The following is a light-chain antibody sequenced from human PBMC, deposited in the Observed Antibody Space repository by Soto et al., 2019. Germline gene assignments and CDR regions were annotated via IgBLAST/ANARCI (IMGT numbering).Light chain of an antibody. CDR2: GAS. J-gene: IGKJ1*01. V-gene: IGKV3D-20*02. Sequence: IVLTQSPGTLSLSQGERATLSCRASQSVSSSYLAWYQQKPGQAPRLLIYGASSRATGIPARFSGSGSGTDFTLTISSLEPEDFAVYYCQQRSNWPPTFGQGTKVDIK. CDR1: QSVSSSY. CDR3: QQRSNWPPT.